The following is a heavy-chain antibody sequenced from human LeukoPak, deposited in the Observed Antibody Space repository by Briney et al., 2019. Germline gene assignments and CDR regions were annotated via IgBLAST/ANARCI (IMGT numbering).Heavy chain of an antibody. CDR1: GFTFSSYS. CDR2: ISSSSSYI. V-gene: IGHV3-21*01. Sequence: GGFLRLSCAASGFTFSSYSMNWVRQAPGKGLEWVSSISSSSSYIYYADSVKGRFTISRDNAKNSLYLQMNSLRAEDTAVYYCARDSGRNDYDSSGYYSCWGQGTLVTVSS. D-gene: IGHD3-22*01. CDR3: ARDSGRNDYDSSGYYSC. J-gene: IGHJ4*02.